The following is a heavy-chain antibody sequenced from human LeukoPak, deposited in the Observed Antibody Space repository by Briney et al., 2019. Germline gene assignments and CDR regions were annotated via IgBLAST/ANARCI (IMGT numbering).Heavy chain of an antibody. V-gene: IGHV1-2*04. CDR1: GGTFSSYA. CDR3: ARATPGDYLSLDY. CDR2: INPTSGDT. J-gene: IGHJ1*01. D-gene: IGHD3-10*01. Sequence: ASVTVSCKASGGTFSSYAISWIRQAPGQGLEWMGWINPTSGDTNYAQNFQDSVTMTRDTSIKTAYMELRRLTSDDTAVYYCARATPGDYLSLDYWGQGTLVTVSS.